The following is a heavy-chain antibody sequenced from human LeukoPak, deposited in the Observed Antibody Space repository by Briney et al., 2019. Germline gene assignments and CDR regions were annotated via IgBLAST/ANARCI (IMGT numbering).Heavy chain of an antibody. J-gene: IGHJ4*02. V-gene: IGHV3-7*04. CDR3: ARNSYGDY. D-gene: IGHD5-18*01. Sequence: DSVKGRFTISRDNAKNSLSLQMNSLRAEDSAVYYCARNSYGDYWGQGTLVTVSS.